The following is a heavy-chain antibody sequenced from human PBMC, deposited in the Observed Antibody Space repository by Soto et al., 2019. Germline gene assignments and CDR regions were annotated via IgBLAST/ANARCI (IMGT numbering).Heavy chain of an antibody. V-gene: IGHV3-64*01. D-gene: IGHD3-9*01. Sequence: PGGSLRLSCAASGFTFSSYAMHWVRQAPGKGLEYVSSISSNGGSTYYANSAKGRITISRDNAKNSLYLQMNSLRAEDTAVYYCARDRGYDILTGYYRPAYYGMDVWGQGTTVTVSS. CDR2: ISSNGGST. J-gene: IGHJ6*02. CDR3: ARDRGYDILTGYYRPAYYGMDV. CDR1: GFTFSSYA.